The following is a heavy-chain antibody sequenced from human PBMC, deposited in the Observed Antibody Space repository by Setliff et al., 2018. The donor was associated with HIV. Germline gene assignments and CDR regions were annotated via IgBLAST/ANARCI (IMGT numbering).Heavy chain of an antibody. CDR2: IIPILGAP. V-gene: IGHV1-69*10. D-gene: IGHD1-26*01. Sequence: SVKVSCKTVGGSFNNKPISWVRQAPGQGLEWVGGIIPILGAPNYAPSFQGRVTITADYSTDTAQIELRSLRSDDTAVYYCARVLIVKGARTPARDYYYVDVWGKGTTVTVSS. J-gene: IGHJ6*03. CDR1: GGSFNNKP. CDR3: ARVLIVKGARTPARDYYYVDV.